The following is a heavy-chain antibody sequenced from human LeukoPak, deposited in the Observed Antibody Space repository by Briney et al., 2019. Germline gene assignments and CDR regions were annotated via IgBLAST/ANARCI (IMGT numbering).Heavy chain of an antibody. J-gene: IGHJ4*02. V-gene: IGHV3-23*01. CDR2: ISGSGDTA. D-gene: IGHD1-26*01. Sequence: GGSLRLSCAASGFTFSNYAMSWVRQAPGRGLEWVSTISGSGDTAYYADSVKGRFTISRGNSKYTLYLQMNSLRAEDTAVYYCAKFGGALGGSLNYWGQGTLVTVSS. CDR1: GFTFSNYA. CDR3: AKFGGALGGSLNY.